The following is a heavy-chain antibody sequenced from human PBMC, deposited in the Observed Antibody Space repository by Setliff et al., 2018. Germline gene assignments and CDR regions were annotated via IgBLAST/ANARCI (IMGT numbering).Heavy chain of an antibody. CDR1: GYTFAKYG. CDR2: ISGYKGYT. CDR3: VRDRAAIVVGPPTAAFDI. V-gene: IGHV1-18*01. Sequence: ASVKVSCKAFGYTFAKYGTRWVRQAPGQGLEWMGWISGYKGYTVYAQKLQGRVTLTTDTSTGTAYMEVRSLRSDDTAQYYCVRDRAAIVVGPPTAAFDIWGQGTMVTVSS. J-gene: IGHJ3*02. D-gene: IGHD2-2*01.